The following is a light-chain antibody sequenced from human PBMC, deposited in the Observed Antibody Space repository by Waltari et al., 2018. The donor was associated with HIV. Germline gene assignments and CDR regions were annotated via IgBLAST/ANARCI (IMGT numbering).Light chain of an antibody. CDR3: QQLNSYPYT. CDR2: AAS. V-gene: IGKV1-9*01. CDR1: QDISTY. Sequence: DIQLTQSPSFLSASVGHRVTITCRASQDISTYLAWYQQKPGEAPNLLIYAASTLQDGVPSRFSGSGSGTEFTLTISSLQPDDFATFYCQQLNSYPYTFGQGTNLEI. J-gene: IGKJ2*01.